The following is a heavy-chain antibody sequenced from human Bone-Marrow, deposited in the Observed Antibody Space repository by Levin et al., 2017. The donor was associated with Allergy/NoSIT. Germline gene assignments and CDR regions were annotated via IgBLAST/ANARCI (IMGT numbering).Heavy chain of an antibody. CDR1: GGTFSSYA. Sequence: SVKVSCKASGGTFSSYAISWVRQAPGQGLEWMGGIIPIFGTANYAQKFQGRVTITADESTSTAYMELSSLRSEDTAVYYCARSIVGATDVLYYFDYWGQGTLVTVSS. D-gene: IGHD1-26*01. CDR2: IIPIFGTA. J-gene: IGHJ4*02. CDR3: ARSIVGATDVLYYFDY. V-gene: IGHV1-69*13.